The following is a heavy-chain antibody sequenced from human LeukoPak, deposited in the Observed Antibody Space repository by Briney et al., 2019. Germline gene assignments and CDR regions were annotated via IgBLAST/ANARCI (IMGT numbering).Heavy chain of an antibody. J-gene: IGHJ4*02. CDR3: ARGIYTMVRGDTNYFDY. D-gene: IGHD3-10*01. V-gene: IGHV1-2*02. CDR2: INPNSGGT. CDR1: GYTFTGYY. Sequence: ASVKVSCKASGYTFTGYYMHWVRQAPGQGLEWMGWINPNSGGTNYAQKFQGRVTMTRDTSISTAYMELSRLRSDDTAVYYCARGIYTMVRGDTNYFDYWGQGTLVTVSS.